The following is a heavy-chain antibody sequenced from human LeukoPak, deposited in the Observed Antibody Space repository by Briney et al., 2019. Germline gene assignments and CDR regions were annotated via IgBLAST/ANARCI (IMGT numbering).Heavy chain of an antibody. CDR3: ANSIDFDYGDYYFDY. D-gene: IGHD4-17*01. V-gene: IGHV4-38-2*02. Sequence: KPSETLSLTCTVSGYSISSNFYWGWIRQSPAKGLEWIGSIYHSGSTYYNPSLKNRITISVDTSKNQFSLKLSSVTAADTAVYYCANSIDFDYGDYYFDYWGQGALVTISS. CDR2: IYHSGST. J-gene: IGHJ4*02. CDR1: GYSISSNFY.